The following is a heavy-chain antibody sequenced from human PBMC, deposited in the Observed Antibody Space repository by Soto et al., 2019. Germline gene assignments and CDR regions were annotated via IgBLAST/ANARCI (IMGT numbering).Heavy chain of an antibody. J-gene: IGHJ4*02. V-gene: IGHV4-30-2*01. Sequence: SAALSLTWTVSGVSLSGARDSLHWIRQPPGKGLEWIVYIFPSGTTYYNPSLKSRVTISIDVSENQFSLSLRSLTAADTAVYYCARSPEFDYWSQGTPVPVSP. CDR3: ARSPEFDY. CDR2: IFPSGTT. CDR1: GVSLSGARDS.